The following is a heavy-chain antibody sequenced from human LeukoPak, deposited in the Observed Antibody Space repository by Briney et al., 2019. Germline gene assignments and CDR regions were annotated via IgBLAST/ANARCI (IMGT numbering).Heavy chain of an antibody. J-gene: IGHJ3*02. Sequence: PGGSLRLSCAASGFTFSSYSMNWVRQAPGKGLEWVSSISSSSSYIYYADSVKGRFTISRDNAKNSLYLQMNSLRAEDTAVYYRAREGSNYDDAFDIWGQGTMVTVSS. CDR3: AREGSNYDDAFDI. CDR1: GFTFSSYS. D-gene: IGHD4-11*01. CDR2: ISSSSSYI. V-gene: IGHV3-21*01.